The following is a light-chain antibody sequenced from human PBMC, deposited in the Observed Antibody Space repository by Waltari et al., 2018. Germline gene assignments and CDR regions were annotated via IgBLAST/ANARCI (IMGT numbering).Light chain of an antibody. CDR1: KLGDKY. CDR3: QAWDNTTPV. V-gene: IGLV3-1*01. J-gene: IGLJ1*01. CDR2: QDN. Sequence: SYELTQPPSVSVSPGQTASITCSGDKLGDKYACWYQQKPGQSPVIVIYQDNKRPSGIPERFSGSKSGNTATLTISGAQALDEADYYCQAWDNTTPVFGTGTKVTVL.